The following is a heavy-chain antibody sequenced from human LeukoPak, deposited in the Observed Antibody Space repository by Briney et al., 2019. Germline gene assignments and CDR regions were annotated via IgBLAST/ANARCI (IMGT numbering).Heavy chain of an antibody. CDR2: IYYSGST. CDR1: GGSLSSYC. CDR3: TRGGFIFDY. D-gene: IGHD3-10*01. Sequence: SETLSLTCTLAGGSLSSYCGSWVRPPPEKGLEWIGYIYYSGSTNYNPSLKSRVTISVDTSKNQFSLQLTSVTAADTAEYFFTRGGFIFDYWGQGTLVTVSS. J-gene: IGHJ4*02. V-gene: IGHV4-59*01.